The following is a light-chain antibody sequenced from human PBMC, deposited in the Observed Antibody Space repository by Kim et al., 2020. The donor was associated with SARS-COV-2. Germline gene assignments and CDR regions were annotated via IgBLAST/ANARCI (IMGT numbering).Light chain of an antibody. CDR3: QQRSNWS. Sequence: EIVLTQSPATLSLSPGERATLSCRASQSVSSYLAWYQQKPGQAPRLLIYDASNRATGIPARFSGSGSGTDFTLTISSLEPKDFAVYYCQQRSNWSFGQRTRLEIK. CDR2: DAS. J-gene: IGKJ5*01. V-gene: IGKV3-11*01. CDR1: QSVSSY.